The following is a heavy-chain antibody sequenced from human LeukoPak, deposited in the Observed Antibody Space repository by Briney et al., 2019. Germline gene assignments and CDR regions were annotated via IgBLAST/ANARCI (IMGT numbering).Heavy chain of an antibody. D-gene: IGHD6-19*01. CDR2: IYYSGST. V-gene: IGHV4-59*01. CDR3: ARGVRSIAVAGRHFDY. Sequence: SSETLSLTCTVSGGSISSYYWSWIRQPPGKGLEWIGYIYYSGSTNYNPSLKSRVTISVDTSKNQFSLKLSSVTAADTAVYYCARGVRSIAVAGRHFDYWGQGTLVTVPS. CDR1: GGSISSYY. J-gene: IGHJ4*02.